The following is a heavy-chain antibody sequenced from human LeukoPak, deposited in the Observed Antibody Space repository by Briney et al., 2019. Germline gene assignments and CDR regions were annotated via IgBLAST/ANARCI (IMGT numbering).Heavy chain of an antibody. D-gene: IGHD3-3*01. CDR2: IIPIFGTA. Sequence: SVKVSCKASGGTFSSYAISWVRQAPGQGLEWMGGIIPIFGTANYAQKFQGRVTITTDESTSTAYMELSSLRSEDTAVYYCASSAPDLEWRNWFDPWGQGTLVTVSS. CDR1: GGTFSSYA. V-gene: IGHV1-69*05. CDR3: ASSAPDLEWRNWFDP. J-gene: IGHJ5*02.